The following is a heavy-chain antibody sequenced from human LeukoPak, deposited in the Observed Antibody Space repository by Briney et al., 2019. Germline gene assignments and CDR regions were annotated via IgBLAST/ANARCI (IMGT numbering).Heavy chain of an antibody. J-gene: IGHJ6*02. Sequence: GGSLRLSCAASGFTFSDYYMSWIRQAPGKGLEWVSYISTSSSFKNYADSVKGRFTISRDNGKNSLYLQMNGLRAEDTAVYYCARAHTEDIIVVTAAKKYHYGLGVWGQGTTVTVS. CDR2: ISTSSSFK. D-gene: IGHD2-2*01. CDR3: ARAHTEDIIVVTAAKKYHYGLGV. CDR1: GFTFSDYY. V-gene: IGHV3-11*06.